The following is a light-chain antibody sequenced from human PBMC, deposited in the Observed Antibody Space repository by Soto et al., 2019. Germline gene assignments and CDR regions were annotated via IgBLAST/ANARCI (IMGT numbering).Light chain of an antibody. V-gene: IGKV4-1*01. CDR3: QQYESTPPT. J-gene: IGKJ2*01. Sequence: DIVMNQSPASLAVSLGERATINCKSSQSVLYSSNNKNYLAWYQQRPGQPPKLLIYWASTRESGVPDRFSGSGSGTDFTLTITSLQAEDVAVYYCQQYESTPPTFGQGTKWEIK. CDR1: QSVLYSSNNKNY. CDR2: WAS.